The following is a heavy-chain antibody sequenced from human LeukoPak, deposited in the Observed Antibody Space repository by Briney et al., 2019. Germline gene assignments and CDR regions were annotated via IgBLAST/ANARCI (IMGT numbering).Heavy chain of an antibody. CDR1: GYTFTSYA. CDR3: ARTPALYDYVWGTPGLLDY. V-gene: IGHV7-4-1*02. CDR2: INTNTGNP. J-gene: IGHJ4*02. Sequence: GASVKVSCKASGYTFTSYAMNWVRQAPGQGLEWMGWINTNTGNPTYAQGFTGRFVFSLDTSVSTAYLQISSLKAEDTAVYYCARTPALYDYVWGTPGLLDYWGQGTLVTVSS. D-gene: IGHD3-16*01.